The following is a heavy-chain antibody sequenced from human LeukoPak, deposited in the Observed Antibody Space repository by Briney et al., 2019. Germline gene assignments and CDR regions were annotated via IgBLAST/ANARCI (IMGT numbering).Heavy chain of an antibody. CDR3: AKGTHSCSSCVC. Sequence: GGSLRLSCSASGYTFSSYDMAWVRQAPGRGLEWVSTIRGSGGSTFYADTVRGRYTLSRDNSKNTLHLQMDSLRAEDTAVYYCAKGTHSCSSCVCWGEGTLVTVSS. J-gene: IGHJ1*01. CDR1: GYTFSSYD. V-gene: IGHV3-23*01. CDR2: IRGSGGST. D-gene: IGHD6-13*01.